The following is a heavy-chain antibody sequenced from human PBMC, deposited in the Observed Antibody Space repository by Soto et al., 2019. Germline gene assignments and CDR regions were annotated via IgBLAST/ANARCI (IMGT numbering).Heavy chain of an antibody. Sequence: SETLSLTCAVYGGSFSGYYWSWIRQPPGKGLEWIGEINHSGSTNYNPSLKSRVTISVDTSKNQFSLKLSSVTAADTAVYYCARGRMVRAFDYWGQGTLVTVSS. J-gene: IGHJ4*02. D-gene: IGHD3-10*01. CDR3: ARGRMVRAFDY. V-gene: IGHV4-34*01. CDR2: INHSGST. CDR1: GGSFSGYY.